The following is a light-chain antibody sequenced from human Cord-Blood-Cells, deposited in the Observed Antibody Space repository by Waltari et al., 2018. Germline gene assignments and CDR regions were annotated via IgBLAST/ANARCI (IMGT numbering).Light chain of an antibody. CDR2: DVS. Sequence: QSALTQPAPVSGSPGQSITISCTGTSSDAGGYNYVSWYQQHPAKAPKLMIYDVSKRPSGVSNRFSGSKSGNTASLTISGLQAEDEADYYCSSYTSSSTWVFGGGTKLTVL. J-gene: IGLJ3*02. V-gene: IGLV2-14*01. CDR1: SSDAGGYNY. CDR3: SSYTSSSTWV.